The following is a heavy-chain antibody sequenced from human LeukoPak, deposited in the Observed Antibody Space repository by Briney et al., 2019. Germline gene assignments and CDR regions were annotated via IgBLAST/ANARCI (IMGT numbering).Heavy chain of an antibody. V-gene: IGHV1-2*02. D-gene: IGHD1-14*01. Sequence: GASVKVSCKASGYTFTSYGISWVRQAPGQGLEWMGWINPNSGGTNYAQKFQGRVTMTRDTSISTAYMELSRLRSDDTAAYYCARDLRSTGWFDPWGQGTLVTVSS. CDR2: INPNSGGT. CDR3: ARDLRSTGWFDP. CDR1: GYTFTSYG. J-gene: IGHJ5*02.